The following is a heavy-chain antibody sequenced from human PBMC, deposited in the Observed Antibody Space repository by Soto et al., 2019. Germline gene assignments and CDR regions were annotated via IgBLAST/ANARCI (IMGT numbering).Heavy chain of an antibody. CDR1: GFAIRNYW. CDR3: VRDGPWFPEY. J-gene: IGHJ4*02. D-gene: IGHD3-10*01. V-gene: IGHV3-7*01. CDR2: IKPDRSEI. Sequence: PGGSLRLSCAASGFAIRNYWMSWARQAPVKGLEWVANIKPDRSEIYYVGSVNGRFTISRDDAKNSLYLQMNSLRAVDTAVYYCVRDGPWFPEYWGQGTLVTVSS.